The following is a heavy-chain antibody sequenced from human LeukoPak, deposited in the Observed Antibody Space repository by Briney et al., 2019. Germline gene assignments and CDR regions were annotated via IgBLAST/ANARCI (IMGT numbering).Heavy chain of an antibody. Sequence: PGGSLRLSCAASGFTFSNYGMNWVRQAPGKGLEWVSGISGSGGNTYYADSVKGRFTISRDNSKNTLYLQMNSLRAEDTALYYCARFLRTPHDYWGQGTLVTVSS. V-gene: IGHV3-23*01. D-gene: IGHD1-1*01. CDR3: ARFLRTPHDY. CDR2: ISGSGGNT. CDR1: GFTFSNYG. J-gene: IGHJ4*02.